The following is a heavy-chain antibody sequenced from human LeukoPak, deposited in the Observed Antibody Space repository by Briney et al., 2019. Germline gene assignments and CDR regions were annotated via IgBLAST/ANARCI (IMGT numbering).Heavy chain of an antibody. CDR2: IYYSGST. J-gene: IGHJ3*02. CDR3: ARDNYYYDSSGYPQSLRAFDI. V-gene: IGHV4-31*03. D-gene: IGHD3-22*01. Sequence: PSQTLSLTCSVSGGSITSGGYYWTWIRQHPGKALERIGYIYYSGSTYYNPSLKSRVTISVDTSKNQFSLKLSSVTAADTAVYYCARDNYYYDSSGYPQSLRAFDIWGQGTMVTVSS. CDR1: GGSITSGGYY.